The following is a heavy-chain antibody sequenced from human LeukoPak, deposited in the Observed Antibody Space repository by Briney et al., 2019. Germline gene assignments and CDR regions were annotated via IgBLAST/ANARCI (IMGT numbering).Heavy chain of an antibody. CDR2: IYYSGST. CDR3: ARVGYSYGPRGAFDI. V-gene: IGHV4-59*01. Sequence: SETLSLTCTVSGGSISNYYWSWIRQPPGKGLEWIGYIYYSGSTNYNPSLKSRVTISVDTSKNQFSLKLSSVTAADTAVYYCARVGYSYGPRGAFDIWGQGTMVTVSS. D-gene: IGHD5-18*01. J-gene: IGHJ3*02. CDR1: GGSISNYY.